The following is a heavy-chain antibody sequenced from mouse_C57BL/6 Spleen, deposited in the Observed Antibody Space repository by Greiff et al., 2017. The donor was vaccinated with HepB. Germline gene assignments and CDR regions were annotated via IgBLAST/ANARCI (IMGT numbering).Heavy chain of an antibody. Sequence: EVKLQESGPGLVKPSQSLSLTCSVPGYSITSGYYWNWIRQFPGNKLEWMGYISYDGSNNYNPSLKNRISITRDTSKNQFFLKLNSVTTEDTATYYCAREGTTVGDYWGQGTSVTVSS. J-gene: IGHJ4*01. CDR2: ISYDGSN. CDR1: GYSITSGYY. D-gene: IGHD1-1*01. V-gene: IGHV3-6*01. CDR3: AREGTTVGDY.